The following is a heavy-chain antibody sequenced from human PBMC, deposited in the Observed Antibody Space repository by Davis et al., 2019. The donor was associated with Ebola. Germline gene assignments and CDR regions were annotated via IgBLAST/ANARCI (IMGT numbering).Heavy chain of an antibody. CDR2: IYPGDSDT. J-gene: IGHJ4*02. V-gene: IGHV5-51*01. Sequence: GESLKIPCNVSGDTFPTYWIGWVRQMPGKGLEWMGIIYPGDSDTRDSSSFEGQVTIPVDRSISTAYLQWSSLKASDTAMYYCARLGLWFGELFGDYWGQGTLVTVSS. CDR1: GDTFPTYW. CDR3: ARLGLWFGELFGDY. D-gene: IGHD3-10*01.